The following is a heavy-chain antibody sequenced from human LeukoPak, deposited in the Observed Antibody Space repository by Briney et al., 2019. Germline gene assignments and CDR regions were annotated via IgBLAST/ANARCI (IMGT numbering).Heavy chain of an antibody. D-gene: IGHD1-26*01. CDR2: ISGSGGST. J-gene: IGHJ4*02. CDR1: GFAFSSYA. CDR3: AKTSGATAGLDH. Sequence: GGSLRLSCAASGFAFSSYAMSWVRQAPGKGLEWDSAISGSGGSTYYADSVKGRFTISRDNSKNTLYLQMNSLRAEDTAVYYCAKTSGATAGLDHWGQGTLVTVSS. V-gene: IGHV3-23*01.